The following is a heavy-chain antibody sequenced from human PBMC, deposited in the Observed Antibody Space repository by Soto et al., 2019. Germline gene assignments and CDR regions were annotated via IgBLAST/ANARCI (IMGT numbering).Heavy chain of an antibody. D-gene: IGHD3-22*01. J-gene: IGHJ4*02. CDR3: AKGRFYYDSSGNDYFDY. CDR2: ISYDGSNK. Sequence: GGSLRLSCAASGFTFSSYGMHWVRQAPGKGLEWVAVISYDGSNKYYADSVKGRFTISRDNSKNTLYLQMNSLRAEDTAVYYCAKGRFYYDSSGNDYFDYWGQGTLVTVSS. CDR1: GFTFSSYG. V-gene: IGHV3-30*18.